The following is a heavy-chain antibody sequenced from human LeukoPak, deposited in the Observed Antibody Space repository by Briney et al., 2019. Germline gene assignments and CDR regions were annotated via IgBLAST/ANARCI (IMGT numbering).Heavy chain of an antibody. V-gene: IGHV3-23*01. J-gene: IGHJ4*02. CDR3: AREGGTVEIGEFDY. CDR2: ISGSGGST. Sequence: PGGSLRLSCAASGFTFSSYAMSWVRQAPGKGLEWVSAISGSGGSTYYADSVKGRFTTSRDNSKNTVYLQMNSLRVEDTAVYYCAREGGTVEIGEFDYWGQGTLVTVSS. D-gene: IGHD1-7*01. CDR1: GFTFSSYA.